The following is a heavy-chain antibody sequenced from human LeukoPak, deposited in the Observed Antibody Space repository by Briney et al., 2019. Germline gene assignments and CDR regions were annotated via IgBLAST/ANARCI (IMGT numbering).Heavy chain of an antibody. CDR2: IIPIFGTA. D-gene: IGHD6-13*01. CDR1: GGTFGSYA. CDR3: ARVLLLAAAAAKGAFDI. J-gene: IGHJ3*02. V-gene: IGHV1-69*01. Sequence: SVKVSCKASGGTFGSYAISWVRQAPGQGLEWMGGIIPIFGTANYAQKFQGRVTITADESTSTAYMELRSLRSDDTAVYYCARVLLLAAAAAKGAFDIWGQGTMVTVSS.